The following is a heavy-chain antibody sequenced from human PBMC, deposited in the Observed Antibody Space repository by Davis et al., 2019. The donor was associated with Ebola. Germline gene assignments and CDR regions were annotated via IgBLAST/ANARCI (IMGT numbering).Heavy chain of an antibody. J-gene: IGHJ5*02. CDR1: GGSISSGGYS. Sequence: MPSETLSLTCAVSGGSISSGGYSWSWIRQPPGKGLEWIGYIYHSGSTYYNPSLKSRVTISVDRSKNQFSLNLISVTAADTAVYYCARRTGGFSNWFDPWGQGTLVTVSS. V-gene: IGHV4-30-2*01. CDR2: IYHSGST. CDR3: ARRTGGFSNWFDP. D-gene: IGHD7-27*01.